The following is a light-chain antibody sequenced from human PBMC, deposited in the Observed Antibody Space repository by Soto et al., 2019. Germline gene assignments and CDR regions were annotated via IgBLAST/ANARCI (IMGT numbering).Light chain of an antibody. CDR2: GAS. CDR1: QSVSSN. CDR3: QQYNNWTRT. Sequence: EIVMTQSPATLSVSPGERATLSCRASQSVSSNLAWYQQKPGQAPRLLIYGASTRATGIPARFSGSGSGTEFTLTISSLQSEDLAVYYCQQYNNWTRTFGQGTKVDI. V-gene: IGKV3-15*01. J-gene: IGKJ1*01.